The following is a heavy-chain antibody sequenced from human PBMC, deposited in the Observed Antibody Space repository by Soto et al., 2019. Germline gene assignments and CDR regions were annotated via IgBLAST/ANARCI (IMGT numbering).Heavy chain of an antibody. CDR3: AGVKRITMVRGVIIPDYGMDV. CDR2: IIPIFGTA. CDR1: GGTFSSYA. D-gene: IGHD3-10*01. Sequence: SVKVSCKASGGTFSSYAISWVRQAPGQGLEWMGGIIPIFGTANYAQKFQGRVTITADESTSTAYMELSSLRSEDTAVYYCAGVKRITMVRGVIIPDYGMDVWGQGTTVTVSS. J-gene: IGHJ6*02. V-gene: IGHV1-69*13.